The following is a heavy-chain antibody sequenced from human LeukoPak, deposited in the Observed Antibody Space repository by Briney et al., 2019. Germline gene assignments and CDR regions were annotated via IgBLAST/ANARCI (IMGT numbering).Heavy chain of an antibody. CDR2: IWYDGSNK. Sequence: GGSLRLSCAASGFTFSSYGMHWVRQAPGKGLEWVAVIWYDGSNKYYADSAKGRFTTSRDNSKNTLYLQMNSLRAEDTAVYYCARDSGWLQAFDYWGQGTLVTVSS. D-gene: IGHD5-24*01. CDR1: GFTFSSYG. J-gene: IGHJ4*02. V-gene: IGHV3-33*01. CDR3: ARDSGWLQAFDY.